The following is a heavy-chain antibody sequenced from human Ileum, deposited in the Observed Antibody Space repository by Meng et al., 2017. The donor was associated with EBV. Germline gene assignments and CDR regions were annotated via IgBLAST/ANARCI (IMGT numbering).Heavy chain of an antibody. CDR3: ARVGQWLPIDY. CDR2: IYHSGST. J-gene: IGHJ4*02. CDR1: VGSISSSNW. D-gene: IGHD6-19*01. V-gene: IGHV4-4*02. Sequence: QAQDPVPLNHWGPSSLPAPVVVGSISSSNWCSWVRQPPGKGLEWIGEIYHSGSTNYNPSLKSRVTISVDKSKNQFSLNLSSVTAADTAVYYCARVGQWLPIDYWGQGTLVTVSS.